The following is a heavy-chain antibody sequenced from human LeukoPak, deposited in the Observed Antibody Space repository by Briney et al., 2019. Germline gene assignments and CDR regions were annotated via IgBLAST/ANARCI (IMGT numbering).Heavy chain of an antibody. J-gene: IGHJ4*02. Sequence: SETLSLTCTVSGGSISGSSYYWGWIRQPPGKGLEWIGSIYYSGSTYYNPSLKSRVTISVDTSKNQFSLKLNSVTATDTAVYYCASGGRRVGWGQGTLVTVSS. D-gene: IGHD2-15*01. CDR1: GGSISGSSYY. V-gene: IGHV4-39*01. CDR3: ASGGRRVG. CDR2: IYYSGST.